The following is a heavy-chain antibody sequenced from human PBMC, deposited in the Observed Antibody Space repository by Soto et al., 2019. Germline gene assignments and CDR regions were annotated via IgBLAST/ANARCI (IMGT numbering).Heavy chain of an antibody. CDR2: ISYDGSNK. Sequence: GGSLRLSCAASGFTFSSYGMHWVRQAPGKGLEWVAVISYDGSNKYYADSVKGRFTISRDNSKNTLYLQMNSLRAEDTAVYYCAKDPRAYSSSKPYFFDYWGQGTLVTVSS. V-gene: IGHV3-30*18. J-gene: IGHJ4*02. CDR1: GFTFSSYG. D-gene: IGHD6-6*01. CDR3: AKDPRAYSSSKPYFFDY.